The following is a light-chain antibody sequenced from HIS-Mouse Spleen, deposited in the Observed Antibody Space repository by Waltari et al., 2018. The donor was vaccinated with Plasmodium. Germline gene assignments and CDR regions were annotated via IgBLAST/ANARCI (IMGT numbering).Light chain of an antibody. J-gene: IGLJ3*02. V-gene: IGLV3-9*01. CDR3: QVWDSSTV. CDR1: NIGSKK. CDR2: RDS. Sequence: SYELTQPLSVSVALGQTARITCGGNNIGSKKVHWDQQKPGQAPVLVIYRDSNRPSGIPERFSGSNSGNTATLTISRAQAGDEADYYCQVWDSSTVFGGGTKLTVL.